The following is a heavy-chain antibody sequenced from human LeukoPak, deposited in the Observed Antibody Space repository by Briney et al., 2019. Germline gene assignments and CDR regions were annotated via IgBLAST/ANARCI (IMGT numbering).Heavy chain of an antibody. CDR1: GFTFGSYV. D-gene: IGHD6-19*01. J-gene: IGHJ6*02. V-gene: IGHV3-30*04. CDR2: ISYDGSNK. Sequence: PEVALSLSFAASGFTFGSYVMRRVRQVPGKVLEWVFVISYDGSNKYDGDSVKGRITSSRDKSKNTLDLQMNRLRAEDTAVYYCARGVRYSSGWYSYYYGMDLWGQGTTVTVSS. CDR3: ARGVRYSSGWYSYYYGMDL.